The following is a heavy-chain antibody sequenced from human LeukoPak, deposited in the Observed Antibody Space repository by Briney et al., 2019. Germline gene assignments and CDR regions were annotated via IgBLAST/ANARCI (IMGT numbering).Heavy chain of an antibody. CDR3: ARSYGSGSNPGDY. D-gene: IGHD3-10*01. J-gene: IGHJ4*02. V-gene: IGHV3-30*03. CDR1: GFTFSTFG. CDR2: ISYDGSIE. Sequence: GGSLRLSCAASGFTFSTFGMHWVRQAPGKGLERVAVISYDGSIEYFADSVKGRFTISRDNSKNTLYLQMNSLRAEDTAVYYCARSYGSGSNPGDYWGQGTLVTVSS.